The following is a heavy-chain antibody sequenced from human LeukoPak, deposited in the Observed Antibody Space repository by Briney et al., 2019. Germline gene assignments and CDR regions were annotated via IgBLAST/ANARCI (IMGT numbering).Heavy chain of an antibody. D-gene: IGHD2-2*02. CDR2: ISAYDGNT. Sequence: ASVKVSCKASGYAFTSYGISWVRQAPGQGLEWMGWISAYDGNTNYAQKLQGRVTMTTDTSTSTAYMELRSLRSDDTAVYYCAREDRYCSSTSCYTVWFDPWGQGTLVTVSS. J-gene: IGHJ5*02. V-gene: IGHV1-18*01. CDR1: GYAFTSYG. CDR3: AREDRYCSSTSCYTVWFDP.